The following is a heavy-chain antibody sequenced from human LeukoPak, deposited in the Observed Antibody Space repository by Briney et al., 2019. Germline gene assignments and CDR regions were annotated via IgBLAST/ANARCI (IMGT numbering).Heavy chain of an antibody. CDR3: AKGAPYDIFDY. CDR1: GGTFNNYA. V-gene: IGHV1-69*01. D-gene: IGHD3-22*01. CDR2: IIPGFTTT. Sequence: ASVKVSCKASGGTFNNYAITWVRQAPGQGLEWMGGIIPGFTTTHYAQKFQGRVTITADESTSTAYMELSSLRSEDTAVYYCAKGAPYDIFDYWGQGTLVTVSS. J-gene: IGHJ4*02.